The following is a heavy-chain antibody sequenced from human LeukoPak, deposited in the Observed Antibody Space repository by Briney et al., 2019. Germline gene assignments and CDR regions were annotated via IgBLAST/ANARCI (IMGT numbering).Heavy chain of an antibody. V-gene: IGHV4-39*01. D-gene: IGHD5-24*01. CDR3: ARRTEMATILAQNWFDP. CDR2: IYYSGST. CDR1: GGSISSSSYY. J-gene: IGHJ5*02. Sequence: SETLSLTCTVSGGSISSSSYYWGWIRQPPGKGLEWIGSIYYSGSTYYNPSLKRRVTISVDTSKNQFSLKLSSVTAADTAVYYCARRTEMATILAQNWFDPWGQGTLVTVSS.